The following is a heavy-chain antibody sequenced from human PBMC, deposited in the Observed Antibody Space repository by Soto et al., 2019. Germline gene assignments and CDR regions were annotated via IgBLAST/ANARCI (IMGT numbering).Heavy chain of an antibody. CDR2: ISSFSNYM. CDR3: ARHPSDFWFDP. CDR1: GFTFNSYS. D-gene: IGHD2-21*02. Sequence: PGGSLSLSCAVSGFTFNSYSMNWVRQAPGKGLEWVSSISSFSNYMYYTDSVKGRFTISRDNARNSLYLQMNSLRAEDTAVYYCARHPSDFWFDPWGQGTLVTVSS. J-gene: IGHJ5*02. V-gene: IGHV3-21*01.